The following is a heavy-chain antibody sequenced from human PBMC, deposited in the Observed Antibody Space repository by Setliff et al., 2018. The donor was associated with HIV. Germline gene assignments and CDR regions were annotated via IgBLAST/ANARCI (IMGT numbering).Heavy chain of an antibody. D-gene: IGHD3-10*01. CDR1: GGSISTAYY. CDR2: VYHSGGT. CDR3: ARVITMVWTTFDS. Sequence: SETLSLTCTVSGGSISTAYYWGWIRQPPGKGLEWIGSVYHSGGTNYNPSLKSRVTISLDKSKNHFSLELRSVTAADTAVYYCARVITMVWTTFDSWGQGTLVTVSS. V-gene: IGHV4-38-2*02. J-gene: IGHJ5*01.